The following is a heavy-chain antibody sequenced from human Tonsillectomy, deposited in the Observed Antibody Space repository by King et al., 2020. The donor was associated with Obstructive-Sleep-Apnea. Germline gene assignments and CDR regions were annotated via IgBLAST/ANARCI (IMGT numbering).Heavy chain of an antibody. D-gene: IGHD6-13*01. Sequence: VQLVESGGGVVQPGRSLRLSCAASGFTFSSYAMHWVRQAPGKGLEWLAVISYDGSNKYYADSGKGRFTISRDNSKNTLYLQMNSLRAEDTAVYYCARDKQQLALDYWGQGTLVTVSS. J-gene: IGHJ4*02. CDR1: GFTFSSYA. V-gene: IGHV3-30*04. CDR3: ARDKQQLALDY. CDR2: ISYDGSNK.